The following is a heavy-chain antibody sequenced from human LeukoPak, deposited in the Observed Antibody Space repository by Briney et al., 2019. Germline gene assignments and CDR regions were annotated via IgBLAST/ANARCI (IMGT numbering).Heavy chain of an antibody. Sequence: KPSETLSLTCAVYGGSFSGYYWSWIRQPPGEGLEWIGEINHSGSTNYNPSLKSRVTISVDTSKNQFSLKLSSVTAADTAVYYCARGLNHWGQGTLVTVSS. CDR1: GGSFSGYY. CDR3: ARGLNH. CDR2: INHSGST. J-gene: IGHJ5*02. V-gene: IGHV4-34*01.